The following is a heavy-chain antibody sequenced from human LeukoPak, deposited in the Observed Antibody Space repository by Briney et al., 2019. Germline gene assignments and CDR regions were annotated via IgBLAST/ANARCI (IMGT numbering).Heavy chain of an antibody. D-gene: IGHD3-22*01. CDR3: AKGGTMQTYSYDSSGSPLSGY. J-gene: IGHJ4*02. Sequence: GGSLRLSCAASGFNFNSYAMSWVRQAPGKGLEWVSAISGSGGSTYYADSVKGRFTISRDNSKNTLYLQMNSLRAEDTAVYYCAKGGTMQTYSYDSSGSPLSGYWGQGTLVTVSP. CDR1: GFNFNSYA. CDR2: ISGSGGST. V-gene: IGHV3-23*01.